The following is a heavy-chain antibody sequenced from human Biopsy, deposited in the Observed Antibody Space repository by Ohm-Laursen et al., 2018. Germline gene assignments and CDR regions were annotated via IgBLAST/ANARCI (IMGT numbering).Heavy chain of an antibody. Sequence: ASVKVSCNPLGYTFSSYNVHWARQAPGQGLEWMGIINPSDGSTGYAQKFQDRISMSADTSTSTVYLVLRGLRFEDTAVYYCASGHYYGLWSRQWNYGLDVWGQGTTVVVSS. CDR2: INPSDGST. V-gene: IGHV1-46*01. CDR3: ASGHYYGLWSRQWNYGLDV. D-gene: IGHD3-10*01. J-gene: IGHJ6*02. CDR1: GYTFSSYN.